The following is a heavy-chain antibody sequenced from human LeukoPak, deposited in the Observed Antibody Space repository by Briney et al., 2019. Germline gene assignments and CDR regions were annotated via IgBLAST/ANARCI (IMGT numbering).Heavy chain of an antibody. D-gene: IGHD3-3*01. CDR3: ARATYYDFWSGYYGKGGGFYYFDY. Sequence: GGSLRLSCAASGFTFSSYSMNWVRQAPGKGLEWVSYISSSSGTIYYADSVKGRFTISRDNAKNSLYLQMNSLRAEDTAVYYCARATYYDFWSGYYGKGGGFYYFDYWGQGTLVTVSS. CDR2: ISSSSGTI. J-gene: IGHJ4*02. CDR1: GFTFSSYS. V-gene: IGHV3-48*01.